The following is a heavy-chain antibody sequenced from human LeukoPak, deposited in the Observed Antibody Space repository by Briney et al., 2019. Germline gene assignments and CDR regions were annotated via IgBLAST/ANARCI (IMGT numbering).Heavy chain of an antibody. J-gene: IGHJ4*02. CDR3: ARGRDGLDFDY. Sequence: PGGSLRLSCAASGFTFSSYWMHWVRQAPGKGLVWVSRINSDGSSTSYADSVKGRFTISRDNAKNSLYLQMNSLRAEDTAVYYCARGRDGLDFDYWGQGTLVTVSS. V-gene: IGHV3-74*01. D-gene: IGHD5-24*01. CDR1: GFTFSSYW. CDR2: INSDGSST.